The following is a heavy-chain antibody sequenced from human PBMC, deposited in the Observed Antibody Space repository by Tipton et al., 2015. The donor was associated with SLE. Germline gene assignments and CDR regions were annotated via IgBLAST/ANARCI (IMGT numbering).Heavy chain of an antibody. J-gene: IGHJ3*02. CDR3: AKDPTNFGVPNHAFDI. CDR1: GFTLNPYS. V-gene: IGHV3-21*03. Sequence: SLRLSCAASGFTLNPYSMNWVRQAPGKGLEWVSLISGSGTYRYYGDSVKGRFSVSRDNAKNSVYLQMNSLRAEDTALYYCAKDPTNFGVPNHAFDICGQVTIVTVSS. CDR2: ISGSGTYR. D-gene: IGHD3-3*01.